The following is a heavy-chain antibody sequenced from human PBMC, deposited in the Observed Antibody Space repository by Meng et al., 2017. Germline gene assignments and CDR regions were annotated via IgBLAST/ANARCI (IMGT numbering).Heavy chain of an antibody. D-gene: IGHD3-10*01. J-gene: IGHJ4*02. V-gene: IGHV1-2*06. CDR3: ASELNTYGSGSYAY. CDR2: INPNSGGT. CDR1: GYTFTGYY. Sequence: QVELVRSGAEVKKPGASVKVSCKASGYTFTGYYMHWVRQAPGQGLEWMGRINPNSGGTNYAQKFQGRVTMTRDTSISTAYMELSRLRSDDTAVYYCASELNTYGSGSYAYWGQGTLVTVSS.